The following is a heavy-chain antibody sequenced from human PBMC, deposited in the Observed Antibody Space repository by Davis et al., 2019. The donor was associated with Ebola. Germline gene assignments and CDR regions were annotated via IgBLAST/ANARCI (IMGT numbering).Heavy chain of an antibody. V-gene: IGHV5-51*01. CDR1: GYSFTSHW. CDR2: IYPGDSDT. CDR3: ARDGGHDYGDYVRFVDY. Sequence: GESLKISCKGSGYSFTSHWIGWVRQMPGKGLEWMGIIYPGDSDTRYSPSFQGQVTISADKSISTAYLQWSSLKASDTAMYYCARDGGHDYGDYVRFVDYWGQGTLVTVSS. J-gene: IGHJ4*02. D-gene: IGHD4-17*01.